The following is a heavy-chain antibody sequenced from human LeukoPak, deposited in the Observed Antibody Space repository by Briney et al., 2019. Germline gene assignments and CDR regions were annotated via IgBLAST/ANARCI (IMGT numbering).Heavy chain of an antibody. CDR1: GFTFSSYG. CDR2: ISYDGSNK. V-gene: IGHV3-30*03. J-gene: IGHJ5*02. Sequence: GGSLRLSCAASGFTFSSYGMHWVRQAPGKGLEWVAVISYDGSNKYYADSVKGRFTISRDNSKNTLYLQMNSLRAEDTAVYYCARGALRILRNTQRQLRPYNWFDPWGQGTLVTVSS. D-gene: IGHD1-1*01. CDR3: ARGALRILRNTQRQLRPYNWFDP.